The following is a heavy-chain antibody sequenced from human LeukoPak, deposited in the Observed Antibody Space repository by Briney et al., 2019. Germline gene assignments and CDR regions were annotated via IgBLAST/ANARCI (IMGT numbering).Heavy chain of an antibody. D-gene: IGHD3-10*02. J-gene: IGHJ6*04. CDR2: ISSSSSYI. Sequence: GGSLRLSCAASGFTFSSYSMNWVRQAPGKGLEWVSSISSSSSYIYYADSVKGRFTISRDNPKHSLYLQMNSLRAEDTAVYYCAELGITMIGGVWGKGTTVTISS. CDR1: GFTFSSYS. V-gene: IGHV3-21*01. CDR3: AELGITMIGGV.